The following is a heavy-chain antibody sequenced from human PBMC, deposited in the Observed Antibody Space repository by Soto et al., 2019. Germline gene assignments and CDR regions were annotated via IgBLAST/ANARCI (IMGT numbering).Heavy chain of an antibody. Sequence: PGGSQSLSSAASGFTFSSYSVNWVRPAPGKGLEWVSSISSSSSYIYYADSVKGRFTISRDNAKNSLYLQMNSLRAEDTAVYYCVPLCRYCSTTTPSWGQGTLVTVSS. V-gene: IGHV3-21*04. CDR2: ISSSSSYI. CDR1: GFTFSSYS. CDR3: VPLCRYCSTTTPS. J-gene: IGHJ4*02. D-gene: IGHD2-2*01.